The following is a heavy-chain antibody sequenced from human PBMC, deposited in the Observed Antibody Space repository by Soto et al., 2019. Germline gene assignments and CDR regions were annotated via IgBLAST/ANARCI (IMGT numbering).Heavy chain of an antibody. Sequence: WGSLRVSWGAAGFTCSSYSMNWVRKAPGKGLEWVSYISSSSSTIYYADSVKGRFTISRDNAKNSVYLQMNSLRDEHTAVYYCATVRWSATWGQRTPVPVSP. CDR2: ISSSSSTI. CDR1: GFTCSSYS. J-gene: IGHJ5*02. CDR3: ATVRWSAT. V-gene: IGHV3-48*02.